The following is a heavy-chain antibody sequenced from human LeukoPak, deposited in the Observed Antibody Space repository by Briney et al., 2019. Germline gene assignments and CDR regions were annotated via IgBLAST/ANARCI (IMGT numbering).Heavy chain of an antibody. Sequence: SETLSLTCAVYGGSFSGYYWSWIRQPPGKGLEWIGEINHSGSTNYNPSLKSRVTISVETTKNQFSLKLSSVTAADTAVYYCAGGLTVFFYRPFYYWGQGTLVTVSS. CDR3: AGGLTVFFYRPFYY. J-gene: IGHJ4*02. V-gene: IGHV4-34*01. D-gene: IGHD3-3*01. CDR2: INHSGST. CDR1: GGSFSGYY.